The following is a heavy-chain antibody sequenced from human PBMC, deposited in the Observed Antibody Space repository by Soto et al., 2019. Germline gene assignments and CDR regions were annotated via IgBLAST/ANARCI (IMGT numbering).Heavy chain of an antibody. CDR3: ARDPLWGTAMVLWYFDL. CDR1: GFTFNNYA. Sequence: QVQLVESGGGVVQPGRSLRLSCAASGFTFNNYAMHWVRQAPGKGLEWVALISYDGSNKYYADSVKGRFTISRDNSKNTLYLQMNSLRAEDTAVYYCARDPLWGTAMVLWYFDLWGLGTLVTVSS. J-gene: IGHJ2*01. V-gene: IGHV3-30-3*01. D-gene: IGHD5-18*01. CDR2: ISYDGSNK.